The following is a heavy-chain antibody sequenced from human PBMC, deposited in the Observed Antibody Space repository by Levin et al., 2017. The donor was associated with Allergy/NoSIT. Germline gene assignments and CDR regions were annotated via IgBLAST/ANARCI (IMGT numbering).Heavy chain of an antibody. Sequence: SGPTLVKPTQTLTLTCTFSGFSLSTSGVGVGWIRQPPGKALEWLALIYWDDDKRYSPSLKSRLTITKDTSKNQVVLTMTNMDPVDTATYYCAHQRNSGYDAYNWFDPWGQGTLVTVSS. CDR2: IYWDDDK. J-gene: IGHJ5*02. V-gene: IGHV2-5*02. D-gene: IGHD5-12*01. CDR1: GFSLSTSGVG. CDR3: AHQRNSGYDAYNWFDP.